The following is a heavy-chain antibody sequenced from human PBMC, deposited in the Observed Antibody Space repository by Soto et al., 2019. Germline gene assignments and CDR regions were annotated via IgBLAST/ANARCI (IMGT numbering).Heavy chain of an antibody. CDR3: ARGKKRDIVVVVAATRHYYYMDV. J-gene: IGHJ6*03. D-gene: IGHD2-15*01. Sequence: SDTLSLTCAVYGGSFSGYYWSWIRQPPGKGLEWIGEINHSGSTNYNPSLKSRVTISVDTSKNQFSLKLSSVTAADTAVYYCARGKKRDIVVVVAATRHYYYMDVWRKGTTDTVSS. CDR2: INHSGST. CDR1: GGSFSGYY. V-gene: IGHV4-34*01.